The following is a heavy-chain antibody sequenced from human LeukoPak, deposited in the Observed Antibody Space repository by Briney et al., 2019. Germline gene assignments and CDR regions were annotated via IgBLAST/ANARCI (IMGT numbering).Heavy chain of an antibody. J-gene: IGHJ4*02. CDR1: GGSISSYY. D-gene: IGHD3-22*01. Sequence: SETLSLTCIVSGGSISSYYWSWIRQPAGKGLERIGRIYTSGSTNYNPSLKSRVTMSVDTSKNQFSLKLSSVTAADTAVYYCARSNSGYYEYYFDYWGQGTLVTVSS. V-gene: IGHV4-4*07. CDR3: ARSNSGYYEYYFDY. CDR2: IYTSGST.